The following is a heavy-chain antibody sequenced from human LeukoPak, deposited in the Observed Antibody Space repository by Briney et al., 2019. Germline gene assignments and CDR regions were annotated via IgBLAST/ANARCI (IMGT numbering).Heavy chain of an antibody. V-gene: IGHV4-39*07. J-gene: IGHJ4*02. CDR1: GVSITRSDNH. CDR3: ARSYLGRTLFDY. Sequence: SETLSLICTVSGVSITRSDNHWGWVRQPPGKGLEWVGSMFYGGSTFHNPSLKSRVTISVDTSKNQFSLKLSSVTAADTAVYYCARSYLGRTLFDYWGQGTLVTVSS. CDR2: MFYGGST. D-gene: IGHD3-16*01.